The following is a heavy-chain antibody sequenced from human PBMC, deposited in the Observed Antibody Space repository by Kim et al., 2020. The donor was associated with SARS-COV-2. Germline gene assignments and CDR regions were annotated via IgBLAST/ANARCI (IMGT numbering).Heavy chain of an antibody. V-gene: IGHV4-39*01. CDR1: GGSISSSSYY. CDR2: IYYSGST. Sequence: SETLSLTCTVSGGSISSSSYYWGWIRQPPGKGLEWIGSIYYSGSTYYNPSLKRRVTISVDTSKNQFSLKLSSVTAADTRVYYCGRHIERAGGGYWGQGTLVTVSS. J-gene: IGHJ4*02. CDR3: GRHIERAGGGY. D-gene: IGHD3-10*01.